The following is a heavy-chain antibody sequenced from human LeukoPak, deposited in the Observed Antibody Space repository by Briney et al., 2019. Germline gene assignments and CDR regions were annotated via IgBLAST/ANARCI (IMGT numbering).Heavy chain of an antibody. CDR3: ARGNSRTYYFDY. J-gene: IGHJ4*02. D-gene: IGHD6-13*01. CDR2: ISYDGSNK. Sequence: GGSLRLFCAASGFTFSSYAMHWVRQAPGKGLEWVAVISYDGSNKYYANSVKGRFTISRDNSKNTLYLQMNSLRAEDTAVYYCARGNSRTYYFDYWGQGTLVTVSS. CDR1: GFTFSSYA. V-gene: IGHV3-30*04.